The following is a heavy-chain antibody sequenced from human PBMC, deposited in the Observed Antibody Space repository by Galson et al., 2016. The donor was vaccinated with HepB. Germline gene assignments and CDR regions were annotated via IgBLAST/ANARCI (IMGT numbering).Heavy chain of an antibody. CDR2: TYYRSKWHF. CDR1: GDSVSSHSAG. J-gene: IGHJ4*02. V-gene: IGHV6-1*01. D-gene: IGHD7-27*01. CDR3: ARSYLLGRGFGS. Sequence: CAISGDSVSSHSAGWYWIRQSPSRGLEWLGRTYYRSKWHFDYAESVKSRITINPDTAKNQFNLQRNSVTPEDTAIYYCARSYLLGRGFGSWGQGTLVTVSS.